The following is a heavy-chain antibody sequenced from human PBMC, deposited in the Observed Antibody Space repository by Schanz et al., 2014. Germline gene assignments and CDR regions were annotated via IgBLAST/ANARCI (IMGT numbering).Heavy chain of an antibody. V-gene: IGHV3-7*05. Sequence: EVELVESGGGLVQPGGSLRLSCAASGFSFSDHAMDWVRQAAGKGPEWVANIKHDGSVKDYVDSVEGRFTISRDNAKRSLYLQMNSLRAEDTALYYCTKDKSQIAVAGLFDLWGQGTLVTVSS. D-gene: IGHD6-19*01. CDR1: GFSFSDHA. CDR2: IKHDGSVK. CDR3: TKDKSQIAVAGLFDL. J-gene: IGHJ4*02.